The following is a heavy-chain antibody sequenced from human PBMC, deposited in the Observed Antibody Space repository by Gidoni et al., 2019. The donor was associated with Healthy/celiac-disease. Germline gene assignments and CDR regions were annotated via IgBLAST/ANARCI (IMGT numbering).Heavy chain of an antibody. V-gene: IGHV1-18*01. J-gene: IGHJ6*03. Sequence: QVQLVQSGAEVKKPGASVKVSCKASGYTFTSYGISWVRQAPGQGLEWMGWISAYNGNTNYAQKLQGRVTMTTDTSTSTAYMELRSLRSDDTAGYYCARAPAAITIPPAWYYMDVWGKGTTVTVSS. CDR2: ISAYNGNT. CDR3: ARAPAAITIPPAWYYMDV. D-gene: IGHD2-2*01. CDR1: GYTFTSYG.